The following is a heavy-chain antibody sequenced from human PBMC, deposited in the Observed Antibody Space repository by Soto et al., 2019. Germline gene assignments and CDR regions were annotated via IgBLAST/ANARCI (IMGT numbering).Heavy chain of an antibody. V-gene: IGHV4-34*01. CDR1: GGSFSGYY. Sequence: QVQLQQWGAGLLKPSETLSLACAVYGGSFSGYYWSWIRQPPGKGLEWIGEINHSGSTNYNPSLKSRVTTSVDTSKNQFSLKLSSVTAADTAVYYCAREIVGATTFDYWGQGTLVTVSS. CDR3: AREIVGATTFDY. CDR2: INHSGST. J-gene: IGHJ4*02. D-gene: IGHD1-26*01.